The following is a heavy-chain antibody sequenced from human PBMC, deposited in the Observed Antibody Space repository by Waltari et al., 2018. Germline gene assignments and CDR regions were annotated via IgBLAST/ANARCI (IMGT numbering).Heavy chain of an antibody. D-gene: IGHD6-25*01. Sequence: QDLLVQSGAEVKKPGASVKISCKTSGYTFTSYYMHWVRQFPGQWLEWMGMVNLIATDRFSQQKSHGRFIMTSYMSSNTFYMEVYSLRSEDTAVYYCARGGYSSVSDALNIWCQGTIVTVSS. CDR2: VNLIATDR. J-gene: IGHJ3*02. CDR1: GYTFTSYY. V-gene: IGHV1-46*01. CDR3: ARGGYSSVSDALNI.